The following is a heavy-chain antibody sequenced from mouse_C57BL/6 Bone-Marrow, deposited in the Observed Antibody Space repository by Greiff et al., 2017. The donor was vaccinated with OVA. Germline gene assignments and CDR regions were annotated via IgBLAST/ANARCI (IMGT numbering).Heavy chain of an antibody. CDR2: INYDGSST. J-gene: IGHJ1*03. Sequence: EVMLVESEGGLVQPGSSMKLSCTASGFTFSDYYMAWVRQVPEKGLEWVANINYDGSSTYYLDSLKSRFIISRDNAKNILYLQMSSLKSEDTATYYCAREGRYNWYFDVWGTGTTVTVSS. V-gene: IGHV5-16*01. CDR1: GFTFSDYY. CDR3: AREGRYNWYFDV. D-gene: IGHD2-14*01.